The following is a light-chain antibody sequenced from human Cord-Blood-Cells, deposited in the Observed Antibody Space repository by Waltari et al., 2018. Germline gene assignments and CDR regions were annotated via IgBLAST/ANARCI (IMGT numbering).Light chain of an antibody. CDR1: QSVLYSSNNKNY. CDR3: QQYYSTPPA. Sequence: DIVMTQYPDSLAVSLGERATINCKSSQSVLYSSNNKNYLAWYHQKPGQPPKLLIYWASTRESGVPDRFSGSGSGTDFTLTISSLQAEDVAVYYCQQYYSTPPAFGQGTKLEIK. J-gene: IGKJ1*01. CDR2: WAS. V-gene: IGKV4-1*01.